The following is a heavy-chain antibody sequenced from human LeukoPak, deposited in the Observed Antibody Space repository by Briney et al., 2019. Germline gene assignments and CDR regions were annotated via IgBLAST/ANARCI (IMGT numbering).Heavy chain of an antibody. Sequence: SETLSLTCTVSGGSISSYYWSWIRQPPGKGLEWIGYIYTSGSTNYNPSLKSRVTISVDTSKNQFSLRLSSVTAADTAVYYCARGYDYVWGSYRGNYFDYWGQGTLVTVSS. D-gene: IGHD3-16*02. CDR2: IYTSGST. J-gene: IGHJ4*02. V-gene: IGHV4-4*09. CDR3: ARGYDYVWGSYRGNYFDY. CDR1: GGSISSYY.